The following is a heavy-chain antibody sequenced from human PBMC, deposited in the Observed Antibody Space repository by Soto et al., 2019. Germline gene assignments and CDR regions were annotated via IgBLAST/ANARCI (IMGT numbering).Heavy chain of an antibody. CDR3: ARGPSGSHWYFDL. CDR2: IYYSGST. V-gene: IGHV4-31*03. Sequence: QVPLQESGPGLVKPSQTLSLTCTVSGGSISSGGYYWSWISQHPGKGLEWIGYIYYSGSTYYNPSLKSRVSISVDTSKNQFSLKLSSVTAADTAVYYCARGPSGSHWYFDLWGRGTLVTVSS. CDR1: GGSISSGGYY. D-gene: IGHD3-10*01. J-gene: IGHJ2*01.